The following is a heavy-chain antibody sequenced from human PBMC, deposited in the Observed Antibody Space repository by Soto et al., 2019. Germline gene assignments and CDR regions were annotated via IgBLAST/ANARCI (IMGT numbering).Heavy chain of an antibody. V-gene: IGHV3-23*01. CDR3: AXSESGSYYGVYYYGMDV. Sequence: GGSLRLSCAASGFTFSSYAMSWVRQAPGKGLEWVSAISGSGGSTYYADSVKGRFTISRDNSKNTLYLQMNSLRAEDTAVYYCAXSESGSYYGVYYYGMDVWGQGTTVTVSS. CDR1: GFTFSSYA. D-gene: IGHD1-26*01. CDR2: ISGSGGST. J-gene: IGHJ6*02.